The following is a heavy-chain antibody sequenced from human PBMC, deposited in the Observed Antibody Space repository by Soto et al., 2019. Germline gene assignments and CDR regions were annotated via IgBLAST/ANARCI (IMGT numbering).Heavy chain of an antibody. V-gene: IGHV3-30*18. CDR2: VSNDGSNK. CDR3: AKVLLTYTSGWYHPHFDY. J-gene: IGHJ4*02. Sequence: GGSLRLSCAASGFTFSSYVMHWVRQAPGKGLEWVAVVSNDGSNKDYADSVKGRLTISRDNSKNTLYLQMNSLRAEDTAVYYCAKVLLTYTSGWYHPHFDYWGQGTLVTVSS. CDR1: GFTFSSYV. D-gene: IGHD6-19*01.